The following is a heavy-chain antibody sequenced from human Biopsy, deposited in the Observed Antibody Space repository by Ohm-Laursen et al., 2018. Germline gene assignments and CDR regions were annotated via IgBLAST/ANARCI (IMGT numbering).Heavy chain of an antibody. D-gene: IGHD3-3*01. J-gene: IGHJ4*02. CDR1: GYSIKSGYY. V-gene: IGHV4-38-2*01. CDR3: ARLEWRDTFFDF. Sequence: SETLSLTCAVSGYSIKSGYYWGWIRQPPGKGLEWIGNIYHSGSTYYNPSLKSRVTISVEKSKNQFSLKLSSMTAADTAVYYCARLEWRDTFFDFWGQGRLVTVSS. CDR2: IYHSGST.